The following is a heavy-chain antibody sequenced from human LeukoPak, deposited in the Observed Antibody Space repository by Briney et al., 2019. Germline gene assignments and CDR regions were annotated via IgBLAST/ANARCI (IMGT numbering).Heavy chain of an antibody. D-gene: IGHD6-6*01. V-gene: IGHV4-59*01. CDR1: GGSLSTYY. CDR2: IYYSGST. J-gene: IGHJ4*02. Sequence: SETLSLTCIVSGGSLSTYYWSWIRQTPGKGLEWIGYIYYSGSTNYNPSLESRVTMSVDTSKNQLSLNLTSVTAADTAVYFCATGYSSYYFDYWGLGTLVTVSS. CDR3: ATGYSSYYFDY.